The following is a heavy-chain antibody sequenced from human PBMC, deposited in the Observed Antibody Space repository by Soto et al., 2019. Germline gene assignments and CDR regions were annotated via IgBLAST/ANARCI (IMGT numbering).Heavy chain of an antibody. Sequence: GGSLRLSCAASGFTFSNYGLHWVRQAPGKGLEWVAVVAYDGNNKYYADSVKGRFTISRDNSKNILFMQMNSLRAEDTAVYYCAKAPLSTGTGYFDHWGQGTLVTVSS. V-gene: IGHV3-30*18. CDR3: AKAPLSTGTGYFDH. J-gene: IGHJ4*02. CDR2: VAYDGNNK. D-gene: IGHD2-8*02. CDR1: GFTFSNYG.